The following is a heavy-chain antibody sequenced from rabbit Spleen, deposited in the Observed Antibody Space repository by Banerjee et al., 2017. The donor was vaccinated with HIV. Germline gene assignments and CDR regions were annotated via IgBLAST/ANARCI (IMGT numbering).Heavy chain of an antibody. CDR1: GVSLNDKDG. Sequence: EQLEESGGGQVKPEGSLTLTCKASGVSLNDKDGMCWVRQAPGKGLEWIACIYGDSGGSTYYATWAKGRFTVSRASWTTVTLQMTSLTAADTASYFCARDLPGVIGWNFNLWGPGTLVTVS. D-gene: IGHD1-1*01. J-gene: IGHJ4*01. CDR2: IYGDSGGST. V-gene: IGHV1S45*01. CDR3: ARDLPGVIGWNFNL.